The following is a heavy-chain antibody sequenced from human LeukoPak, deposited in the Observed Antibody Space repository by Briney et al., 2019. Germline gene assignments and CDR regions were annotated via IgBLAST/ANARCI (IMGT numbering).Heavy chain of an antibody. V-gene: IGHV3-74*01. D-gene: IGHD1-26*01. CDR3: ARDLNSGSYPFDY. CDR2: INTDGSTT. CDR1: GFTFSNYW. Sequence: GGSLRLSCAASGFTFSNYWMHWVRQAPGKGLVWVSRINTDGSTTDYADSVKGRFTISRDNAKNTLYLQMNSLRVEDTAVYYCARDLNSGSYPFDYWGQGTLVTVSS. J-gene: IGHJ4*02.